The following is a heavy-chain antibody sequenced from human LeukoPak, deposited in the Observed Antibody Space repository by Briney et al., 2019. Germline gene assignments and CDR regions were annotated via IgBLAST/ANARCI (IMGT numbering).Heavy chain of an antibody. CDR1: GGSISRYY. CDR3: ARAPGSYQMDY. V-gene: IGHV4-59*01. J-gene: IGHJ4*02. CDR2: IYYSGST. D-gene: IGHD1-26*01. Sequence: SETLSLTCTVSGGSISRYYWSWIRQPPGKGLEWIGYIYYSGSTNYNPSPKSRVTISVDTSKNQFSLKLTSVTAADTAVYYCARAPGSYQMDYWGQGTLVTVSS.